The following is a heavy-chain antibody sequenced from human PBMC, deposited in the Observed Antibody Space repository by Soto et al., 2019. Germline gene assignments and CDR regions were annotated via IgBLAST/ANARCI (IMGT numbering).Heavy chain of an antibody. J-gene: IGHJ4*02. CDR2: TSPRGETL. CDR1: GFSLSNYP. D-gene: IGHD6-19*01. Sequence: VWSLRVSCVTFGFSLSNYPMNWFRHTPVKGVDLISYTSPRGETLYYAESVEGRFTISRENGRNSLFLQTNSLRDEDTALYFCAKGPHTNVGWPYYFDSWGQGVPVTVSS. CDR3: AKGPHTNVGWPYYFDS. V-gene: IGHV3-48*02.